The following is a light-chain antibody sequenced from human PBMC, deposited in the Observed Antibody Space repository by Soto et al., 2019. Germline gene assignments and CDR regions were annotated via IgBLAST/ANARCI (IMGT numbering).Light chain of an antibody. CDR3: QSDDSSLSXSEV. CDR1: SSNIWACHD. CDR2: GNG. Sequence: QSLLRQPPSVSGAPVQRVTISCTGSSSNIWACHDVNWYQQLPGRSPKLLIYGNGNRPSGVPDRFSGSKSGTSASLAITGLHADDEADYYCQSDDSSLSXSEVFGTGTKVXV. V-gene: IGLV1-40*01. J-gene: IGLJ1*01.